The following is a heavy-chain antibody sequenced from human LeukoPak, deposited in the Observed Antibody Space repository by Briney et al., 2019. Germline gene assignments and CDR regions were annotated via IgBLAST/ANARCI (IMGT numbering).Heavy chain of an antibody. CDR1: GGSISSGGYS. CDR2: IYHSGST. V-gene: IGHV4-30-2*01. Sequence: SETLSLTCAVSGGSISSGGYSWSWIRQPPGKGLEWIGYIYHSGSTYYNPSLKSRVTISVDRSKNQFSLKLSSVTAADTAIYYCASVSYDTSLQHWGQGTLVTVSS. CDR3: ASVSYDTSLQH. D-gene: IGHD3-22*01. J-gene: IGHJ1*01.